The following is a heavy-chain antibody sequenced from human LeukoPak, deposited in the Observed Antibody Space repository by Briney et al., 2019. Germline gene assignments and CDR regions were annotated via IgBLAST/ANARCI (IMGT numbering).Heavy chain of an antibody. D-gene: IGHD3-10*01. V-gene: IGHV3-23*01. CDR1: GLIVSSYT. CDR3: ATRGRSGASDN. CDR2: FSDDGHT. Sequence: GGSLRLSCAASGLIVSSYTMRWVRQAPGKGLEWVSSFSDDGHTYYADSVKGRFTISRDISKNTLYVQMNSLRAEDTAVYYCATRGRSGASDNWGQGTLVTVSS. J-gene: IGHJ4*02.